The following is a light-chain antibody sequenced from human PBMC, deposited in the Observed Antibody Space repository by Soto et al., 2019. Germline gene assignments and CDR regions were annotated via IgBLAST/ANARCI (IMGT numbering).Light chain of an antibody. V-gene: IGKV3-15*01. CDR2: GAS. J-gene: IGKJ1*01. CDR1: QSVSNN. Sequence: EIVMTQSPATLSVSPGERATLSCRASQSVSNNLAGYQKKPGQAPRLLIYGASTRATGIPARFSGSGSGTEFTLTISSLQSEYFAFYYCQQYNNWWTFGQGTRVDIK. CDR3: QQYNNWWT.